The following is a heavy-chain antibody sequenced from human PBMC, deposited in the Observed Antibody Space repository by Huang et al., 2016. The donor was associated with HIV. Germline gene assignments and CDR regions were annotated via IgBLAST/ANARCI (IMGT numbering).Heavy chain of an antibody. CDR3: ARMFKYDSGGYWGNDAFDI. CDR1: GGSFSGHY. Sequence: QVQLQQWGAELLKPSETLSLTCAVSGGSFSGHYWTWIRQPPGRGLEWIGEISDSGSNTYNPSPKSGVTIAGDTSQSQFSLKLNSVTAADTAIYYCARMFKYDSGGYWGNDAFDIWGQGTMVTVSS. J-gene: IGHJ3*02. V-gene: IGHV4-34*02. CDR2: ISDSGSN. D-gene: IGHD3-22*01.